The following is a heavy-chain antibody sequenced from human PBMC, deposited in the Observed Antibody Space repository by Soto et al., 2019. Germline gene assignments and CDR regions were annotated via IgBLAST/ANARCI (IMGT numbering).Heavy chain of an antibody. CDR3: AMYYGHGQDY. CDR1: GASVTNYY. J-gene: IGHJ4*02. Sequence: QVQLHQSGPGLWKPSEPLSLPCSVSGASVTNYYWSWIRQSPGKGLEWIGYISYGGTTNFNSSLKGRVTVSVDMSKNQFSLTLNSVTAADTAVYYCAMYYGHGQDYWGQGTLVTVSS. D-gene: IGHD3-10*01. V-gene: IGHV4-59*02. CDR2: ISYGGTT.